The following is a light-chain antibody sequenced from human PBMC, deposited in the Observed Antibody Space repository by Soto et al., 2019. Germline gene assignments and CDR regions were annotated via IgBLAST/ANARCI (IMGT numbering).Light chain of an antibody. CDR2: DAS. J-gene: IGKJ5*01. Sequence: DIQMTQSPSSLSSAVGYRVTITCQASHDISNYLNWYQQKPGKAPKLLIYDASNLQTGVPSRFSGGGSGTDFTFTISSLQPEDIATYYCQPYDNFPTFGQGTRLEI. CDR3: QPYDNFPT. V-gene: IGKV1-33*01. CDR1: HDISNY.